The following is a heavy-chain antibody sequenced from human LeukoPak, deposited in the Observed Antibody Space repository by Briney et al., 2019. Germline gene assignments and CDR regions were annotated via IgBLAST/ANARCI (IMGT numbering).Heavy chain of an antibody. CDR3: ARGWVTATGTIY. J-gene: IGHJ4*02. D-gene: IGHD6-13*01. V-gene: IGHV3-74*01. CDR1: GFTFINYW. Sequence: GGSLRHFCAASGFTFINYWMHWVRQVPGKGLVWVSRINGDGSTTNYADSVKGRFTISRDNAKNTLYLQMNSLRAEDTAVYYCARGWVTATGTIYWGQGTLVTVSS. CDR2: INGDGSTT.